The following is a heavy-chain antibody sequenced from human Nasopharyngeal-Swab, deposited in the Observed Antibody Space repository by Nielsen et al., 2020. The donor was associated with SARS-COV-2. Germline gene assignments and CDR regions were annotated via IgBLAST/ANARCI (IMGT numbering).Heavy chain of an antibody. CDR3: ARVNLYHYDSSGYYSEAFDI. V-gene: IGHV3-48*04. Sequence: VRQAPGKGLEWVSYISSSSSTIYYADSVKGRFTISRDNAKNSLYLQMNSLRAEDTAVYYCARVNLYHYDSSGYYSEAFDIWGQGTMVTVSS. J-gene: IGHJ3*02. D-gene: IGHD3-22*01. CDR2: ISSSSSTI.